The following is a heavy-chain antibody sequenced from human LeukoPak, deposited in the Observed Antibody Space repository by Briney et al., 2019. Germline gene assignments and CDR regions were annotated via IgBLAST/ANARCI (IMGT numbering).Heavy chain of an antibody. CDR1: GGSFSGYY. V-gene: IGHV4-34*01. CDR3: ARGLAVAGYYFDY. CDR2: INHSGST. Sequence: SETLSRTCAVYGGSFSGYYWSWIRQPPGKGLEWIGEINHSGSTNYNPSLKSRVTISVDTSKNQFSLKLSSVTAADTAVYYCARGLAVAGYYFDYWGQGTLVTVSS. D-gene: IGHD6-19*01. J-gene: IGHJ4*02.